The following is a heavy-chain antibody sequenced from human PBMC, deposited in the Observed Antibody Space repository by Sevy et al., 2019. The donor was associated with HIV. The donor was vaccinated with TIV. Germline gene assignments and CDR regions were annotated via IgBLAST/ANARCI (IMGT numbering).Heavy chain of an antibody. J-gene: IGHJ4*02. Sequence: GESLKISCAASGFTFSSYAMSWVRQAPGKGLEWVSAISGSGGSTYYADSVKGRFTISRDNSKNTLYLQMNSLRAEDTAVYYCAKDRGGYSNSGKLDYWGQGTLVTVS. V-gene: IGHV3-23*01. D-gene: IGHD6-13*01. CDR1: GFTFSSYA. CDR3: AKDRGGYSNSGKLDY. CDR2: ISGSGGST.